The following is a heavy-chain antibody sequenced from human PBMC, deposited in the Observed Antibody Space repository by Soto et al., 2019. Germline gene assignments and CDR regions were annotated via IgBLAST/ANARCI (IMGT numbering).Heavy chain of an antibody. CDR2: ISGSGGST. J-gene: IGHJ5*02. Sequence: GGSLRLSCAASGFTFSSYAMSWVRQAPGKGLEWVSAISGSGGSTYYADSVKGRFTISRDNSKNTLYLQMNSLRAEDTAVYYCAKSITVTNTKPLNWFDPWGQGTLVTVSS. CDR3: AKSITVTNTKPLNWFDP. CDR1: GFTFSSYA. D-gene: IGHD4-17*01. V-gene: IGHV3-23*01.